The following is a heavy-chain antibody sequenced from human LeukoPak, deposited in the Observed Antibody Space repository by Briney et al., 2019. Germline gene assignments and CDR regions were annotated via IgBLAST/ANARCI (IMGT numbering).Heavy chain of an antibody. CDR1: GFTVSSNY. CDR3: ARDASPSVDY. D-gene: IGHD4-17*01. J-gene: IGHJ4*02. CDR2: IWYDGSNK. V-gene: IGHV3-33*08. Sequence: GGSLRLSCAASGFTVSSNYMNWVRQAPGKGLEWVAVIWYDGSNKYYADSVKGRFTISRDNSKNTLYLQMNSLRAEDTAVYYCARDASPSVDYWGQGTLVTVSS.